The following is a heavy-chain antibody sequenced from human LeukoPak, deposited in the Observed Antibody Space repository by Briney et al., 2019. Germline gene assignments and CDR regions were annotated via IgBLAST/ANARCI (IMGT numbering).Heavy chain of an antibody. D-gene: IGHD2-2*01. CDR2: IYHSGST. Sequence: SETLSLTCAVSGYSISSGYYWGWIRQPPGKGLEWIGSIYHSGSTYYNPSLKSRVTISVDTSKNQFSQKLSSVTAADTAVYYCASPPQYCSSTSCYDNWFDPWGQGTLVTVSS. J-gene: IGHJ5*02. CDR3: ASPPQYCSSTSCYDNWFDP. CDR1: GYSISSGYY. V-gene: IGHV4-38-2*01.